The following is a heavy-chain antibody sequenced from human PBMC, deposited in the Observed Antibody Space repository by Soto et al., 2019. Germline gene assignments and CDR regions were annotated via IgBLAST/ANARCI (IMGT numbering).Heavy chain of an antibody. Sequence: EVQLLESGGGLVQPGGSLRLSCAASGFTVSSYAMSWVRQAPGEGLEWVSVISGSGSTYSADSVKGRFTISRDSSKNTVYLKMNSLRAEDTAVYYCAKALRFTFTTGYYMDVWGRGTPVTVSS. V-gene: IGHV3-23*01. D-gene: IGHD3-16*01. CDR3: AKALRFTFTTGYYMDV. J-gene: IGHJ6*03. CDR1: GFTVSSYA. CDR2: ISGSGST.